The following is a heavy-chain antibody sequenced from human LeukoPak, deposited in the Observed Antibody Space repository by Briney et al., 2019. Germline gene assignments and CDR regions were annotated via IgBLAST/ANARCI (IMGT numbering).Heavy chain of an antibody. D-gene: IGHD3-10*01. CDR2: IRYDGSKK. Sequence: GGSLRLSCAASGFIFSSYGMHWVRRAPGKGLEWVAFIRYDGSKKYYADSVKGRFTISRDNSKNTLYLQMNSLRAEDTAVYYCAKDESPGHGSYGVYYYYMDVWGKGTTVTVSS. CDR3: AKDESPGHGSYGVYYYYMDV. V-gene: IGHV3-30*02. J-gene: IGHJ6*03. CDR1: GFIFSSYG.